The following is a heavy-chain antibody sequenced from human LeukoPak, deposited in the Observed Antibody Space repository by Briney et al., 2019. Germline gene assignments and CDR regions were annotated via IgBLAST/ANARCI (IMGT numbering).Heavy chain of an antibody. CDR1: GFTFSNYG. CDR2: IGYDGSNK. J-gene: IGHJ3*02. V-gene: IGHV3-30*02. CDR3: ARERSLGYCSSTSCSDAFDI. D-gene: IGHD2-2*01. Sequence: GGSLRLSCAASGFTFSNYGMHWVRQAPGKGLEWVAFIGYDGSNKYYADSVKGRFTISRDNSKNTLYLQMNSLRAEDTAVYYCARERSLGYCSSTSCSDAFDIWGQGTMVTISS.